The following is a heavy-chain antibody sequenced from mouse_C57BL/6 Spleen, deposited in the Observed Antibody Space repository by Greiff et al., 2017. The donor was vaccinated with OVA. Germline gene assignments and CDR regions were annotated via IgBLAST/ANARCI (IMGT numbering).Heavy chain of an antibody. J-gene: IGHJ2*01. CDR2: IDPSDSYT. V-gene: IGHV1-50*01. D-gene: IGHD1-1*01. Sequence: QVQLQQSGAELVKPGASVKLSCKASGYTFTSYWMQWVKQRPGQGLEWIGEIDPSDSYTNYNQKFKGKATLTVDTSSSTAYMQLSSLTSEDSAVYYCARATTGYFDYWGQGTTLTVSS. CDR3: ARATTGYFDY. CDR1: GYTFTSYW.